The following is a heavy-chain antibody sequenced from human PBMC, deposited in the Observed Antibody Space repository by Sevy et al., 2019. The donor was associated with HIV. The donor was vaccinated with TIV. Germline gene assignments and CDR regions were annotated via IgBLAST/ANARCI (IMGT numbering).Heavy chain of an antibody. D-gene: IGHD4-17*01. CDR1: GFTFSSYS. V-gene: IGHV3-21*01. Sequence: GGSLRLSCAASGFTFSSYSMNWVRQAPGKGLEWVSSISSSSSYIYYADSVKGGFTISRDNAKNSLYLQMNSLRAEDTAVYYCARVPYGDPIYYYYYYMDVWGKGTTVTVSS. J-gene: IGHJ6*03. CDR2: ISSSSSYI. CDR3: ARVPYGDPIYYYYYYMDV.